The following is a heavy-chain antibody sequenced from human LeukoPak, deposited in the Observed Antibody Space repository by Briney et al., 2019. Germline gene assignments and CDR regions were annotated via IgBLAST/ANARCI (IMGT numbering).Heavy chain of an antibody. CDR1: GGSFSSYY. V-gene: IGHV4-59*01. J-gene: IGHJ2*01. CDR2: IYYSGST. Sequence: SETLSLTCAVYGGSFSSYYWSWIRQPPGKGLEWIGYIYYSGSTNYNPSLKSRVTISVDTSKNQFSLKLSSVTAADTAVYYCARGQVGATAYWYFDLWGRGTLVTVSS. D-gene: IGHD1-26*01. CDR3: ARGQVGATAYWYFDL.